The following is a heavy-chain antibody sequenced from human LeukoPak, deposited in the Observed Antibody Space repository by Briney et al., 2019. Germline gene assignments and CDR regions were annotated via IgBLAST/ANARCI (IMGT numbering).Heavy chain of an antibody. CDR3: ARVGGSYPDY. J-gene: IGHJ4*02. V-gene: IGHV3-74*01. CDR1: GFTFSGYW. CDR2: INIDGSIT. Sequence: GGSLRLSCAASGFTFSGYWIHWVRQAPGKGLVWVSLINIDGSITRYADSVKGRFTISRDNAKNSLYLQMNSLRAEDTAVYYCARVGGSYPDYWGQGTLVTVSS. D-gene: IGHD1-26*01.